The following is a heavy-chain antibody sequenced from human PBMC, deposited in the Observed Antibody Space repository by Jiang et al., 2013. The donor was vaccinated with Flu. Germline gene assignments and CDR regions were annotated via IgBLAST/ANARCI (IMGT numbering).Heavy chain of an antibody. J-gene: IGHJ4*02. CDR1: GGSFSGYY. D-gene: IGHD4-11*01. CDR3: VRHADDYSHLN. CDR2: INYGGST. Sequence: LLKPSETLSLTCAVYGGSFSGYYWSWIRQSPGTGLEWIGEINYGGSTDYNPSLKGRVAISVDTSRNQFSLNLYSVTAADTAIYYCVRHADDYSHLNWGQGTLVTVSS. V-gene: IGHV4-34*01.